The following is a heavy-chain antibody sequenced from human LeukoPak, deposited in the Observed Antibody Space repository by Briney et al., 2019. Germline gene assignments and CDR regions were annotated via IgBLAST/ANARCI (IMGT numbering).Heavy chain of an antibody. V-gene: IGHV3-49*04. CDR1: GFTFSSYS. CDR2: IRSRAYDGTT. D-gene: IGHD2-2*01. CDR3: SRDLAIDAFDI. J-gene: IGHJ3*02. Sequence: PGGSLRLSCAASGFTFSSYSMNWVRQAPARGWEGGGLIRSRAYDGTTEHAPSVKGTFTIHRDDSKSIAYLQMNSLKTEETAVYYCSRDLAIDAFDIWGQGTMVTVSS.